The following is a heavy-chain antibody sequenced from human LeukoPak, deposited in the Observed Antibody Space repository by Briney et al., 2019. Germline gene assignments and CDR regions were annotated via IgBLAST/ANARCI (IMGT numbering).Heavy chain of an antibody. V-gene: IGHV3-74*01. CDR2: INPDDKSA. Sequence: GGSLRLSCAASGFTFSKYWLHWLRQAPGKGLVWVSRINPDDKSASYADSVKGRFTIARGNAKNTVYLQMNNLRAEDTALYYCGRHAYGGSPPLSWGQGALVTVSS. D-gene: IGHD3-16*01. J-gene: IGHJ4*02. CDR3: GRHAYGGSPPLS. CDR1: GFTFSKYW.